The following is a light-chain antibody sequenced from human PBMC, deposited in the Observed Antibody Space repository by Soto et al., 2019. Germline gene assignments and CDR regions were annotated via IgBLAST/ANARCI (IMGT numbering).Light chain of an antibody. J-gene: IGKJ1*01. V-gene: IGKV3-11*01. CDR2: DAS. CDR1: LSVSVY. CDR3: QQRSNWWT. Sequence: EIVMTQSPSTLSVSPWERSALSCRTSLSVSVYLDWYQQKPGQAPRLLISDASNRATGIPARFSGSGSGTDFTLTISSLEPEDFAVYYCQQRSNWWTFGQGTKVDIK.